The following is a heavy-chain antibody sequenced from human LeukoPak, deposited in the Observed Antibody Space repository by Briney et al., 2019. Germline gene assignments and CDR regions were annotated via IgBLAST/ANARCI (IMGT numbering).Heavy chain of an antibody. CDR3: ATSWVDGWFDP. J-gene: IGHJ5*02. V-gene: IGHV1-69-2*01. Sequence: ASVKVSCKVCGYTFTDYYMHWVQQAPGKGLEWMGLVDPEDGETIYAEKFQGRVTITADTSTDTAYMELSSLRSEDTAVYYCATSWVDGWFDPWGQGTLVTVSS. CDR1: GYTFTDYY. CDR2: VDPEDGET. D-gene: IGHD7-27*01.